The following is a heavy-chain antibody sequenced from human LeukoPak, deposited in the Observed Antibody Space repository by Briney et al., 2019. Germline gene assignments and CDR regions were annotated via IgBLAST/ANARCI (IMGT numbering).Heavy chain of an antibody. CDR2: TSSSGSTI. D-gene: IGHD3-10*01. Sequence: GGSLRLSCAASGFTFSSYEMNWVRQAPGKGLEWVSYTSSSGSTIYYADSVQGRFTISRDNAKNALYLQMNSLRVEDTAVYYCARNYGDVWGKGATVTISS. J-gene: IGHJ6*04. CDR3: ARNYGDV. V-gene: IGHV3-48*03. CDR1: GFTFSSYE.